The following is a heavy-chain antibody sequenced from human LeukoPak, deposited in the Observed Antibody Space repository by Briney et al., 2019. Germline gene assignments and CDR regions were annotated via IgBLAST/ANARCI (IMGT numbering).Heavy chain of an antibody. CDR3: AAGTAADY. Sequence: GGSLRLSCAASGFTFSSYNINWVRQAPGKGLEWVSYISSSSSTIYYADSVKGRFTISRDNAKNSLYLQMNSLRDEDTAVYYCAAGTAADYWGQGTLVIVSS. J-gene: IGHJ4*02. CDR2: ISSSSSTI. CDR1: GFTFSSYN. D-gene: IGHD6-13*01. V-gene: IGHV3-48*02.